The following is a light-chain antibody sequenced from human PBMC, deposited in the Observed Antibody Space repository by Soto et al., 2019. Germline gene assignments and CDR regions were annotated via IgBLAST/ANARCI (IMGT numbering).Light chain of an antibody. J-gene: IGKJ1*01. V-gene: IGKV1-39*01. CDR2: AAS. CDR1: QGINDY. Sequence: DSQRTQSPSSLSASVGDRVTITCRTSQGINDYLNWYQMKPGEAPKLLIYAASALQSGIPSRFSGSASGTEFTLTITSLQPEDFATYYCQQSYNFPRTFGQGTKVDIK. CDR3: QQSYNFPRT.